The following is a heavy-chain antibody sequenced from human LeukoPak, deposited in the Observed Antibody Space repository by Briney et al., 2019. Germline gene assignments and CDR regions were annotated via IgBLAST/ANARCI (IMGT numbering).Heavy chain of an antibody. J-gene: IGHJ4*02. D-gene: IGHD2-2*01. CDR1: GFTFSSYS. CDR3: ARSENLVVPAVFDY. Sequence: GGSLRLSCAASGFTFSSYSMNWVRQAPGKGLEWVSSISSSSSYIYYADSVKGRFTISRDNAKNSLYLQMNSLRAEDTAVYYCARSENLVVPAVFDYWGQGTLVTVSS. V-gene: IGHV3-21*01. CDR2: ISSSSSYI.